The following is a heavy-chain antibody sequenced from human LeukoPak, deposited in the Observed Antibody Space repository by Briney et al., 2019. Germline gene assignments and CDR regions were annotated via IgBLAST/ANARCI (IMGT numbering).Heavy chain of an antibody. D-gene: IGHD3-22*01. Sequence: GGSLRLSCAASGFTFSSYAMSWVRQAPGKGLEWVSSFGTRSTSIYHAGSVKGRFAISRDNAKNSLYLQMNSLRAEDTALYYCAREVSEGFDFWGQGTLVTVSS. CDR1: GFTFSSYA. V-gene: IGHV3-21*01. J-gene: IGHJ4*02. CDR3: AREVSEGFDF. CDR2: FGTRSTSI.